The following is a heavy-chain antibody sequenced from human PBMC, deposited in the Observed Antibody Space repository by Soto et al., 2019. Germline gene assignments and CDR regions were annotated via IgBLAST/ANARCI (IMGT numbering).Heavy chain of an antibody. J-gene: IGHJ4*02. V-gene: IGHV3-30*18. CDR1: GFTFSSYG. CDR2: ISYDGSNK. CDR3: AKDSRRFVLMVYGPDYGSGRQYHDDY. D-gene: IGHD2-8*01. Sequence: GGSLRLSCAASGFTFSSYGMHWVRQAPGKGLEWVAVISYDGSNKYYADSVKGRFTISRDNSKNTLYLQMNSLRAEDTAVYYCAKDSRRFVLMVYGPDYGSGRQYHDDYWGQGTLVTVSS.